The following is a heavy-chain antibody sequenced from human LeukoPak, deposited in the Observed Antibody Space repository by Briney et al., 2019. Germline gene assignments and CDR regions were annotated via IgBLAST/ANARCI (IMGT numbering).Heavy chain of an antibody. CDR3: AAIDRPYYYYGMDV. J-gene: IGHJ6*02. CDR2: IVVGSGNT. V-gene: IGHV1-58*02. Sequence: GTSVKVSCKASGFTFTSSAMQWVRQARGQRLEWIGWIVVGSGNTNYAQKFQGRLTITRDMSTSTAYMELSSLRSEDTAVYYCAAIDRPYYYYGMDVWGQGTTVTVSS. CDR1: GFTFTSSA.